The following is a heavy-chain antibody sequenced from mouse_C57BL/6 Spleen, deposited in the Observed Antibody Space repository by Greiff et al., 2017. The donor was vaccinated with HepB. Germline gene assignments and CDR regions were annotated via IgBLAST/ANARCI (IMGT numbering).Heavy chain of an antibody. CDR1: GFTFSSYA. J-gene: IGHJ2*01. Sequence: DVKLVESGGGLVKPGGSLKLSCAASGFTFSSYAMSWVRQTPEKRLEWVATISDGGSYTYYPDNVKGRFTISRENAKNNLYLQMSHLKSEDTAMYYCARDGGDYGSSYEYFDYWGQGTTLTVSS. D-gene: IGHD1-1*01. CDR2: ISDGGSYT. V-gene: IGHV5-4*01. CDR3: ARDGGDYGSSYEYFDY.